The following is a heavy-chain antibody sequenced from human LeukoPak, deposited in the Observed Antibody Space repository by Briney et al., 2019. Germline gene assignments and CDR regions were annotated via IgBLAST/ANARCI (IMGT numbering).Heavy chain of an antibody. V-gene: IGHV3-23*01. Sequence: GGSLRLSCVASGFTFNIYPMTWVRQSPGKGLEWVSTIGTSGDTYYADSVKGRFTISRDDSKNTLYLQMPSLGAGDTAVYYCAKSRIVDRRGYFDYWGQGTLVTVSS. CDR3: AKSRIVDRRGYFDY. J-gene: IGHJ4*02. CDR1: GFTFNIYP. CDR2: IGTSGDT. D-gene: IGHD2-15*01.